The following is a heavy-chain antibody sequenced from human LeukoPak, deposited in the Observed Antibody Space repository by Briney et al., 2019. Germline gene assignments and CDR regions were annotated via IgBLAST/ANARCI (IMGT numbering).Heavy chain of an antibody. V-gene: IGHV3-21*01. CDR2: ISSSSSYI. D-gene: IGHD5-12*01. J-gene: IGHJ6*03. CDR3: ARLATAYYYYYYMDV. CDR1: GFTFSSYS. Sequence: TGGSLRLSCAASGFTFSSYSMNWVRQAPGKGLEWVSSISSSSSYIYYADSVKGRFTISRDNAKNSLYLQMNSLRAEDTAVYYCARLATAYYYYYYMDVWGKGTTVTVSS.